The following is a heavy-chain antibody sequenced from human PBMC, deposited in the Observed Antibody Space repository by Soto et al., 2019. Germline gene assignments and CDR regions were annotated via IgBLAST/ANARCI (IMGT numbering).Heavy chain of an antibody. CDR2: IKSKTDGGTT. CDR3: TTDPFWYSSSWYITRNSDYYYYYGMDV. D-gene: IGHD6-13*01. J-gene: IGHJ6*02. V-gene: IGHV3-15*07. CDR1: GFTFSNAW. Sequence: GGSLRLSCAASGFTFSNAWMNWVRQAPGKGLEWVGRIKSKTDGGTTDYAAPVKGRFTISRDDSKNTLYLQMNSLKTEDTAVYYCTTDPFWYSSSWYITRNSDYYYYYGMDVWGQGTTVTVSS.